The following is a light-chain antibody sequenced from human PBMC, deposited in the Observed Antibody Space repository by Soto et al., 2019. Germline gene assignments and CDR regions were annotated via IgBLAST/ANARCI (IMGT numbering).Light chain of an antibody. V-gene: IGLV2-11*01. CDR1: SSDVGGYNY. Sequence: QSVLTQPRSVSGSPGQSVTISCTGTSSDVGGYNYVSWYQQHPGKAPKLMIYDVSKRPSGVPDRFSGSKSGNTAYLTISGLQAEDEAEYYCCPYAGSYTSWVFGGGTKVTVL. CDR2: DVS. CDR3: CPYAGSYTSWV. J-gene: IGLJ3*02.